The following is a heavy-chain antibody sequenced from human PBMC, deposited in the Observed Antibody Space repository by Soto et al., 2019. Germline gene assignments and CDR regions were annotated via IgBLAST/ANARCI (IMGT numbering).Heavy chain of an antibody. CDR2: ISYDGSNK. CDR1: GFTFSSYG. CDR3: AKVRRPAHYYYYGMDV. J-gene: IGHJ6*02. D-gene: IGHD2-2*01. V-gene: IGHV3-30*18. Sequence: GGSLRLSCAASGFTFSSYGMHWVRQAPGKGLEWVAVISYDGSNKYYADSVKGRFTISRDNSKNTLYLQMNSLRAEDTAVYYCAKVRRPAHYYYYGMDVWGQGTTVTVSS.